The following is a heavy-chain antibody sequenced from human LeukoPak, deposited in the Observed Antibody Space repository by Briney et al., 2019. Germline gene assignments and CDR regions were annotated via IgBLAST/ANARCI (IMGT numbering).Heavy chain of an antibody. V-gene: IGHV4-39*07. CDR3: ARDSNMGYTNWFDP. CDR2: IYYSGST. CDR1: GGSISSSSYY. Sequence: SETLSLTCTVSGGSISSSSYYWGWIRQPPGKGLEWIGSIYYSGSTYYNPSLKSRVTISVDTSKNQFSLKLSSVTAADTAVYYCARDSNMGYTNWFDPWGQGTLVTVSS. J-gene: IGHJ5*02. D-gene: IGHD5-18*01.